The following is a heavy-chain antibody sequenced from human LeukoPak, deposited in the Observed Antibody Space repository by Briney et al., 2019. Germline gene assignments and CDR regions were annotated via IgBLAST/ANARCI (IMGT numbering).Heavy chain of an antibody. Sequence: GSLRLSCAASGFTFSSYAMSWVRQAPGKGLEWVSAISGSGGSTYYADSVKGRFTISRDNSKSTLYLQMNSLRAEDTAVYYCAKDRRVGSGSHYYFDYWGQGTLVTVSS. CDR2: ISGSGGST. CDR3: AKDRRVGSGSHYYFDY. J-gene: IGHJ4*02. D-gene: IGHD3-10*01. CDR1: GFTFSSYA. V-gene: IGHV3-23*01.